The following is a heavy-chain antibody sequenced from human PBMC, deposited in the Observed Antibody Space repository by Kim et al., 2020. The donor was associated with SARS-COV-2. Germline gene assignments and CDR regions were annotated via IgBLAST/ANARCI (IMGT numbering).Heavy chain of an antibody. CDR1: GFTFSSYG. D-gene: IGHD3-10*01. CDR2: ISYDGSNK. J-gene: IGHJ5*02. V-gene: IGHV3-30*18. CDR3: AKDGTYYYGSEPFDP. Sequence: GGSLRLSCAASGFTFSSYGMHWVRQAPGKGLECVAVISYDGSNKYYADSVKGRFTISRDNSKNTLYLQMNSLRAEDTAVYYCAKDGTYYYGSEPFDPWGQGTLVTVSS.